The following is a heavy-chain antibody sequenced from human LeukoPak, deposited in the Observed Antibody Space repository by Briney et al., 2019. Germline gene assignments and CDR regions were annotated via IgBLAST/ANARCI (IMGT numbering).Heavy chain of an antibody. J-gene: IGHJ6*02. CDR3: ARTKYSSGWYYYYGMDV. Sequence: SETLSLTCTVSGGSISSSSYYWGWIRQPPGKGLEWIGSIYYSGSTYYNPSPKSRVTISVDTSKNQFSLKLSSVTAADTAVYYCARTKYSSGWYYYYGMDVWGQGTTVTVSS. D-gene: IGHD6-19*01. CDR2: IYYSGST. V-gene: IGHV4-39*01. CDR1: GGSISSSSYY.